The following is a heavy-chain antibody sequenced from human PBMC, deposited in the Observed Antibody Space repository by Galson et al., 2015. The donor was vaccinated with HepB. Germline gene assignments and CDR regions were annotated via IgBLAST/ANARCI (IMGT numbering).Heavy chain of an antibody. Sequence: LRLSCAASGFTFSVYGMHWVRQAPGKGLEGVAVIWYDGNKKYYADSVKGRFTISRDNSGNTLYLEMNSLRAEDTAVYYCARYQGAWRAFDIWGQGTMVTVSS. D-gene: IGHD2-2*01. J-gene: IGHJ3*02. CDR2: IWYDGNKK. CDR1: GFTFSVYG. CDR3: ARYQGAWRAFDI. V-gene: IGHV3-33*01.